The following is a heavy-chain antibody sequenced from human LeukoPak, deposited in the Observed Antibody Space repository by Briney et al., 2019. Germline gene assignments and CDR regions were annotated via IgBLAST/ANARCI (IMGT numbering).Heavy chain of an antibody. CDR2: IKQDGSEK. CDR1: GFTFSSYW. Sequence: GGSLRLSCAASGFTFSSYWMSWVRQAPGKGLEWVANIKQDGSEKYYVDSVKGRFTISRDNAKNSLYLQMNSLRAEDTAVYYCASLTYYDFWSGWTYYYYYMGVWGKGTTVTVSS. D-gene: IGHD3-3*01. J-gene: IGHJ6*03. CDR3: ASLTYYDFWSGWTYYYYYMGV. V-gene: IGHV3-7*01.